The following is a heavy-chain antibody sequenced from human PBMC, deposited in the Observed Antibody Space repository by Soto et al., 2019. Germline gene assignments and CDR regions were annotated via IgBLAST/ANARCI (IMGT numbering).Heavy chain of an antibody. CDR2: IYYSGST. V-gene: IGHV4-59*01. D-gene: IGHD2-15*01. Sequence: PSETLSLTCTVSGGSISSCYWSWIRQPPGKGLEWIGYIYYSGSTNYNPSLKSRVTISVDTSKNQFSLKLSSVTAADTAVYYCARACSGGSCYSEDYYGMDVWGQGTTVTVSS. CDR3: ARACSGGSCYSEDYYGMDV. CDR1: GGSISSCY. J-gene: IGHJ6*02.